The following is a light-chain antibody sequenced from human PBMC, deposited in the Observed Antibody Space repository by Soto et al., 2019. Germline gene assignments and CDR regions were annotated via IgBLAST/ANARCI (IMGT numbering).Light chain of an antibody. CDR2: DAS. V-gene: IGKV1-5*01. CDR1: QIISSW. Sequence: DIQMTQSPSTLSASVGDRVTITCRASQIISSWLAWYQQKPGKAPKLLIYDASSLESGVPSRFSGSGSGTEFTLTISSLQPDDFATYYCQQYNSYSWTLGQGTKVDIK. J-gene: IGKJ1*01. CDR3: QQYNSYSWT.